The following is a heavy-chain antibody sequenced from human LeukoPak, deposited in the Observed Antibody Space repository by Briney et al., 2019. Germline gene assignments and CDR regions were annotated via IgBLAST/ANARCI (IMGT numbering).Heavy chain of an antibody. CDR2: INPNTGGT. J-gene: IGHJ3*01. CDR3: ASYFEILTGYYGGNGFDV. Sequence: ASVKVSCKTSGYTFTDYYINWVRQAPGQGLEWMGWINPNTGGTKDALKFQARVTLTRDTSISSAYMELSGLTSDDTAVYYCASYFEILTGYYGGNGFDVWGQGTMVTVSA. D-gene: IGHD3-9*01. V-gene: IGHV1-2*02. CDR1: GYTFTDYY.